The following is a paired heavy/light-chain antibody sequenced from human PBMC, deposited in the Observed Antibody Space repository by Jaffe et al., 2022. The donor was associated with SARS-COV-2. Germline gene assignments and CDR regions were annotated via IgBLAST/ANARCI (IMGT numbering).Light chain of an antibody. CDR2: HVS. CDR3: SSYTSSTVV. Sequence: QSALTQPASVSGSPGQSITISCTGTSSDVGGYNYVSWYQQHPGKAPKLIIYHVSNRPSGVSNRFSGSKSGNTASLTISGLQAEDEGDYYCSSYTSSTVVFGGGTKLTVL. V-gene: IGLV2-14*01. J-gene: IGLJ2*01. CDR1: SSDVGGYNY.
Heavy chain of an antibody. CDR3: ARPLLAQSSNWNDNWYFDL. Sequence: QLQLQESGPGLVKASETLSLTCSVSGGSIRSSSYYWGWIRQPPGKGLEWIGTIYYSGRTYYNPSLKSRVTISADTSKNQFSLRMSAVTAADTAVFYCARPLLAQSSNWNDNWYFDLWGRGALVTVSS. D-gene: IGHD1-1*01. V-gene: IGHV4-39*01. J-gene: IGHJ2*01. CDR2: IYYSGRT. CDR1: GGSIRSSSYY.